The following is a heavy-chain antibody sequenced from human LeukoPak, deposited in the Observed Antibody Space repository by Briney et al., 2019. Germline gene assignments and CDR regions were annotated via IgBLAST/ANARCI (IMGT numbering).Heavy chain of an antibody. CDR2: IYYSGST. CDR3: ARTQQWLSPFDY. D-gene: IGHD6-19*01. V-gene: IGHV4-59*01. J-gene: IGHJ4*02. CDR1: GGSISSYY. Sequence: SETLSLTCTVSGGSISSYYWSWIRQPPGKGLGWIGYIYYSGSTNYNPSLKSRVTISVDTSKNQFSLKLSSVTAADTAVYYCARTQQWLSPFDYWGQGTLVTVSS.